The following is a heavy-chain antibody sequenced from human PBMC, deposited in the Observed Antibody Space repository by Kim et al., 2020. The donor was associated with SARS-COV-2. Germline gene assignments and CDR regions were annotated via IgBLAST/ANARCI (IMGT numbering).Heavy chain of an antibody. CDR1: GYTFTSYA. Sequence: ASVKVSCKASGYTFTSYAMHWVRQAPGQRLEWMGWINAGNGNTKYSQKFQGRVTITRDTSASTAYMELSSLRSEDTAVYYCATDYGDHHGMDVWGQGTTVTVSS. CDR3: ATDYGDHHGMDV. CDR2: INAGNGNT. J-gene: IGHJ6*02. V-gene: IGHV1-3*01. D-gene: IGHD4-17*01.